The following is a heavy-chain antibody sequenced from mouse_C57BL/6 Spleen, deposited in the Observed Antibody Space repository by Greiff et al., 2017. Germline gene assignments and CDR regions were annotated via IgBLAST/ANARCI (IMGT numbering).Heavy chain of an antibody. V-gene: IGHV1-52*01. CDR3: ARMSSHHWYFDV. CDR1: GYTFTSYW. Sequence: QVQLQQSGAELVRPGSSVKLSCKASGYTFTSYWMHWVKQRPIQGLEWIGNIDPSDSETHYNQKFKDKATLTVDKSSSTAYMQLSSLTSEDSAVYYCARMSSHHWYFDVWGTGTTVTVSS. J-gene: IGHJ1*03. CDR2: IDPSDSET.